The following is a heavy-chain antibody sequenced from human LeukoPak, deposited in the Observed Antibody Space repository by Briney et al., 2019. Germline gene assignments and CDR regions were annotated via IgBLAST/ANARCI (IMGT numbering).Heavy chain of an antibody. V-gene: IGHV1-18*01. Sequence: ASVKVSCKASGYTFTSYGIGWVRQAPGQGLEGMGWISAYNGNTNYAQKLQGRVTMTTDTSTRTAYMELRSLRSDDAAVYYCARNSKYYDSSGYSVYWGQGTLVTVSS. CDR1: GYTFTSYG. D-gene: IGHD3-22*01. CDR3: ARNSKYYDSSGYSVY. J-gene: IGHJ4*02. CDR2: ISAYNGNT.